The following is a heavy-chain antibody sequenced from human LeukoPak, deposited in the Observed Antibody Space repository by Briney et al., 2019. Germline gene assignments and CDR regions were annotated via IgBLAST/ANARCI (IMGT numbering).Heavy chain of an antibody. V-gene: IGHV3-21*01. D-gene: IGHD3-9*01. CDR2: ISSSSSYI. CDR1: GFTFSSYS. Sequence: GGSLRLSCAASGFTFSSYSMNWVRQAPGKGLEWVSSISSSSSYIYYADSVKGRFTISRDNAKNPLYLQMNSLRAEDTAVYYCAGPLRYFDWTQPWGQGTLVTVSS. CDR3: AGPLRYFDWTQP. J-gene: IGHJ4*02.